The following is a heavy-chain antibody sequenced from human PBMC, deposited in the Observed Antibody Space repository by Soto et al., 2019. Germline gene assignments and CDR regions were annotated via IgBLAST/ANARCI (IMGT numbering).Heavy chain of an antibody. CDR1: GFTFSSYS. V-gene: IGHV3-21*01. CDR2: ISSSSSYV. Sequence: EVQLVESGGGLVKPGGSLRLSCAASGFTFSSYSMNWVRQAPGKGLEWVSSISSSSSYVYYADSVKGRFTISRDNAKNALYLQMNSLRAEDTAVYFCARDRVDGYNLYYFDYWCQGTLVTVSS. J-gene: IGHJ4*02. D-gene: IGHD1-1*01. CDR3: ARDRVDGYNLYYFDY.